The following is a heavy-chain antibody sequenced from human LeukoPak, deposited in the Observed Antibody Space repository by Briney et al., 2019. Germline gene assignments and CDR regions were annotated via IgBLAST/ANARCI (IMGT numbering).Heavy chain of an antibody. V-gene: IGHV3-30*04. CDR3: ARGDGDYFDY. D-gene: IGHD4-17*01. Sequence: TGRSLRLSCAASGVTFSSNAMHWVRQAPGKGLEWVAVISYDGSNKYYADSVKGRFTISRDNSKSTLYLQMNSLRAEDTAVYYCARGDGDYFDYWGQGTLVTVSS. CDR2: ISYDGSNK. J-gene: IGHJ4*02. CDR1: GVTFSSNA.